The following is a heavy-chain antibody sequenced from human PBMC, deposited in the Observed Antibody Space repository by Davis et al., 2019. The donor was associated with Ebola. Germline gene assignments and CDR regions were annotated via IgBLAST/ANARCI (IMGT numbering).Heavy chain of an antibody. V-gene: IGHV3-74*01. J-gene: IGHJ6*02. Sequence: GESLKISCAGSGFTFSGYWMHWVRQAAGKGLVWVSRINSDGSSTSYADSVKGRFTISRDNAKNTLYLQMNSLRAEDTAVYYCARGNHYAMDVWGQGTTVTASS. CDR2: INSDGSST. CDR1: GFTFSGYW. CDR3: ARGNHYAMDV.